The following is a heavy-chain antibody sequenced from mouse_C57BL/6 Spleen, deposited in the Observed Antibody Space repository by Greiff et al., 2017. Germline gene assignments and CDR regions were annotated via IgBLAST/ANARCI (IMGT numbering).Heavy chain of an antibody. V-gene: IGHV3-6*01. D-gene: IGHD1-1*01. J-gene: IGHJ2*01. CDR3: ARDGSSPFDY. CDR1: GYSITSGYY. CDR2: ISYDGSN. Sequence: EPGPGLVKPSQSLSLTCSVTGYSITSGYYWNWIRQFPGNKLEWMGYISYDGSNNYNPSLKNRISITRDKSKNQFYLKLNSVTTEDTATYYCARDGSSPFDYWGQGTTLTVSS.